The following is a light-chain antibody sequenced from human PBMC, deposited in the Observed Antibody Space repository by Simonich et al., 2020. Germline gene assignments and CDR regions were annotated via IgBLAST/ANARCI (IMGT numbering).Light chain of an antibody. CDR2: WAP. V-gene: IGKV4-1*01. CDR3: QQYYSTPWT. J-gene: IGKJ1*01. CDR1: QSVLYSSNNKNY. Sequence: DIVMTQSPDSLAVSLGERATINCKSSQSVLYSSNNKNYLAWSQQKPGQPPKLLIYWAPTRESGVPDRCSGSGSGTDFTLTSSSLQAEDVAVYYGQQYYSTPWTFGQGTKVEIK.